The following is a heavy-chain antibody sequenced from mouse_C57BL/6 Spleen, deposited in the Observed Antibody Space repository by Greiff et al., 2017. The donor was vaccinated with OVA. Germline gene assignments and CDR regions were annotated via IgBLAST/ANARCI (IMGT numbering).Heavy chain of an antibody. CDR3: ASSNSDYAMDY. Sequence: EVQVVESGGDLVKPGGSLKLSCAASGFTFSSYGMSWVRQTPDKRLEWVATISSGGSYTYYPDSVKGRFTISRDNAKNTLYLQMSSLKSEDTAMYYCASSNSDYAMDYWGQGTSVTVSS. J-gene: IGHJ4*01. CDR1: GFTFSSYG. V-gene: IGHV5-6*01. CDR2: ISSGGSYT. D-gene: IGHD4-1*01.